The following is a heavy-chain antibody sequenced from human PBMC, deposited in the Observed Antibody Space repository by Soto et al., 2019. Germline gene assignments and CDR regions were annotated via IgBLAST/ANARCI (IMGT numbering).Heavy chain of an antibody. J-gene: IGHJ4*02. D-gene: IGHD6-19*01. CDR1: EFTFSAHW. CDR2: LNEDGSHT. Sequence: EVHLVESGGGLVQPGGSLRLSCTASEFTFSAHWIHWVRQAPGKGLMWVSRLNEDGSHTDHAESVKGRFTISRDNAKNTLFLQMNSLRAEDTAIYFCSRGASDWHGIDYWGQGTLVTVSS. CDR3: SRGASDWHGIDY. V-gene: IGHV3-74*01.